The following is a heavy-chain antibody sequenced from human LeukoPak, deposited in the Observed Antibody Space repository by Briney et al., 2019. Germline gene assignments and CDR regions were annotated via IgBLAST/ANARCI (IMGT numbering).Heavy chain of an antibody. J-gene: IGHJ4*02. Sequence: PSETLSLTCTVSGGSISSDSYYWSWIRQPAGKGLEWIGRIYTSGSTNYNPPLKSRATISVDTSKNQFSLKLSSVTAADTAVYYCARDLVDPLVVVGGDWGQGTLVTVSS. CDR1: GGSISSDSYY. CDR2: IYTSGST. V-gene: IGHV4-61*02. D-gene: IGHD2-15*01. CDR3: ARDLVDPLVVVGGD.